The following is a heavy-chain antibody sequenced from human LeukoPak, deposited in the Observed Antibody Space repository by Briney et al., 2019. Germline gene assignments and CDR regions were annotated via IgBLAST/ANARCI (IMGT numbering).Heavy chain of an antibody. J-gene: IGHJ3*02. D-gene: IGHD2-21*02. Sequence: GASVKVSCKASGYTFTGYYMHWVRQVRQAPGQGLEWMGIINPSGGSTSYAQKFQGRVTMTRDTSTSTVYMELSSLRSEDTAVYCCGTGVTLSNIWGQGTMVTVSS. V-gene: IGHV1-46*01. CDR2: INPSGGST. CDR3: GTGVTLSNI. CDR1: GYTFTGYY.